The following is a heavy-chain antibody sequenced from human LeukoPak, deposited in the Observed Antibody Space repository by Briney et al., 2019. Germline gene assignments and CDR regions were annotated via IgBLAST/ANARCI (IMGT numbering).Heavy chain of an antibody. D-gene: IGHD3-10*01. V-gene: IGHV4-59*11. CDR3: ARVYSWFGDTPIDY. CDR1: GCSISSHY. J-gene: IGHJ4*02. CDR2: IDYSGST. Sequence: PSETLSLTCTVSGCSISSHYWSWIRQPPGKGLEWIGYIDYSGSTNYNPYLKSRVTISVDTSKNQFSLKLSSVTAADTAVYYCARVYSWFGDTPIDYWGQGTLVTVSS.